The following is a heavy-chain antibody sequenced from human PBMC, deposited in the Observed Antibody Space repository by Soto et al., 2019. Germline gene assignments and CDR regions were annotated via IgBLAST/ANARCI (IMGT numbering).Heavy chain of an antibody. Sequence: VQLVQSGAEVKKPGSSVKVSCKASGGTFSSYAISWVRQAPGQGLEWMGGIIPIFGTANYAQKFQGRVTITADESTSTAYMELSSLRSEDTAVYYCARYPLSGYSYGYLYYFDYWGQGTLVTVSS. J-gene: IGHJ4*02. V-gene: IGHV1-69*12. CDR3: ARYPLSGYSYGYLYYFDY. CDR1: GGTFSSYA. D-gene: IGHD5-18*01. CDR2: IIPIFGTA.